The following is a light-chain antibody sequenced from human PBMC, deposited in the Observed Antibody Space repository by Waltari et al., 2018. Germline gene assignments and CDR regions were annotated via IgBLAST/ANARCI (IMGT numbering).Light chain of an antibody. CDR1: NSNIGGNS. Sequence: QSVLTQPPSVSGTPGQRVTISCSGSNSNIGGNSVNWYQQLPGTAPKLLIYNDNQGPSGFPARFSAAKSGTSASLAITGLQSEDDAYYYCAVWDDSLGGVFGGGTKLTVL. V-gene: IGLV1-44*01. CDR3: AVWDDSLGGV. CDR2: NDN. J-gene: IGLJ3*02.